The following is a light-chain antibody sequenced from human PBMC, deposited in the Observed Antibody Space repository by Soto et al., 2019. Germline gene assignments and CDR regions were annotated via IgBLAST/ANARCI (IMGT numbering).Light chain of an antibody. V-gene: IGKV3-15*01. CDR3: QQVNSWQYT. J-gene: IGKJ2*01. CDR1: QSVSSN. CDR2: GAS. Sequence: EIVMTQSPATLSVSPGERATLSCRASQSVSSNLAWYQQKPGQGPRLLFYGASTRATGIPARFIGSGSGTDFTLTIISLQSEDFAVYYCQQVNSWQYTFGQGTKLEIK.